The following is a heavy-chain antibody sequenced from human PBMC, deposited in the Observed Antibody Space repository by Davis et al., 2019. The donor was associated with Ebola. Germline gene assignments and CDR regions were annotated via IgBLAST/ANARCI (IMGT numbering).Heavy chain of an antibody. Sequence: PSETLSLTCAVYGGSFSSSYWSWIRQAPGKGLEWIGEIYDGVSTNYSPSLKGRVTISADKSKNQLSLRLLSVTAADSAVYFCARERHCNNGVCYTKGPFGMDVWGQGTTVIVSS. J-gene: IGHJ6*02. D-gene: IGHD2-8*01. CDR1: GGSFSSSY. CDR3: ARERHCNNGVCYTKGPFGMDV. CDR2: IYDGVST. V-gene: IGHV4-34*01.